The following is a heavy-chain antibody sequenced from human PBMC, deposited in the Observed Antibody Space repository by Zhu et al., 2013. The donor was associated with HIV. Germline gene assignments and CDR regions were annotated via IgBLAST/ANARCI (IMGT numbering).Heavy chain of an antibody. D-gene: IGHD3-16*01. J-gene: IGHJ4*02. V-gene: IGHV1-69*01. Sequence: QVQLVQSGAEVKKPGSSVKVSCKASGGTFSSYAISWVRQAPGQGLEWMGGIIPIFGAANYAQKFQGRVTITADESTSTAYMELSSLRSEDTAVYYCASSSSHLGLGATGNYFDYWGQGTLVTVSS. CDR1: GGTFSSYA. CDR2: IIPIFGAA. CDR3: ASSSSHLGLGATGNYFDY.